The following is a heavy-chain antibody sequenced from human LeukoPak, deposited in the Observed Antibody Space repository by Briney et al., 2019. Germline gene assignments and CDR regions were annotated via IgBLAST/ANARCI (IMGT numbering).Heavy chain of an antibody. CDR1: GYTFTGYY. J-gene: IGHJ5*02. V-gene: IGHV1-2*02. Sequence: ASVKVSCKASGYTFTGYYMHWVRQAPGQGLEWMGWINPNSGGTNYAQKFQGRVTMTRDTSISTAYMELSRLRSDDTAVYYCARDGIAAAGLYNWFDPWGQGTLVTVSS. CDR3: ARDGIAAAGLYNWFDP. D-gene: IGHD6-13*01. CDR2: INPNSGGT.